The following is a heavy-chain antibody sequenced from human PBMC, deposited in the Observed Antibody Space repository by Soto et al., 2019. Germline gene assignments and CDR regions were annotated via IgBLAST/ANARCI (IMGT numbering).Heavy chain of an antibody. D-gene: IGHD6-19*01. Sequence: QVTLTESGPVLVKPTETLTLTCNVSGFSLTDVRMAVSWFRQPPGKALEWLAHIFLTDEKSYRPSLTSRLTISKDTSKSQVVLKLTNMNPVDTATYYCARTTSNIAVAGPEFDYWGQGIPVTVSS. V-gene: IGHV2-26*01. J-gene: IGHJ4*02. CDR1: GFSLTDVRMA. CDR3: ARTTSNIAVAGPEFDY. CDR2: IFLTDEK.